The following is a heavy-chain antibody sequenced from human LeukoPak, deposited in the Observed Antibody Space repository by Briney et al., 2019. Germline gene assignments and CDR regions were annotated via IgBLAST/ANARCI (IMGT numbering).Heavy chain of an antibody. CDR2: IIPILGIA. V-gene: IGHV1-69*04. CDR3: ARSAPGYYDSSGLGAFDI. CDR1: GGTFSSYA. Sequence: SVKVSCKASGGTFSSYAISWVRQAPGQGLEWMGRIIPILGIANYAQKFQGRVTITADKSTSIAYMELSSLRSEDTAVYYCARSAPGYYDSSGLGAFDIWGQGTMVTVSS. D-gene: IGHD3-22*01. J-gene: IGHJ3*02.